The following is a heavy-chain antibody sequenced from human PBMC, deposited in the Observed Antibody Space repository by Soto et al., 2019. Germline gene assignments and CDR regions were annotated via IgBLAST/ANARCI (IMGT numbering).Heavy chain of an antibody. J-gene: IGHJ4*02. CDR2: VGQDGAP. D-gene: IGHD4-17*01. Sequence: EVQLLESGGGLVQPGGSLRLSCAASGFTFSTYTMAWVRQAPGRGPEWVSGVGQDGAPYYADSVKGRFTISRDNSRSSVYLEMIALRGEDTAVYYCAKDMRPDGVWDFGHWGQGTLVTDSS. CDR3: AKDMRPDGVWDFGH. CDR1: GFTFSTYT. V-gene: IGHV3-23*01.